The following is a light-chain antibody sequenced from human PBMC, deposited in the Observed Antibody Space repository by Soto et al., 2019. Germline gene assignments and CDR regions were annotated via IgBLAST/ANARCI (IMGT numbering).Light chain of an antibody. V-gene: IGKV3-11*01. CDR1: QSVDSD. CDR3: QQRSNWPIT. J-gene: IGKJ5*01. Sequence: EVVVTQSPATLSVSPGARATLSCRASQSVDSDVAWFQHKPGQAPRLLIYGASTRAAGIPGRFSGSGYETDFTFTISSLEPEDFAVYYCQQRSNWPITFGQGTRLEIK. CDR2: GAS.